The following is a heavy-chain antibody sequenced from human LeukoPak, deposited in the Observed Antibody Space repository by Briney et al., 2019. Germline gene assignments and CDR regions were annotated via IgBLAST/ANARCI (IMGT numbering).Heavy chain of an antibody. Sequence: ASVKVSCKASGGTFSSYAINWVRQAPGKGLEGMGGFDPEDGETIYAQKFQGRVTMTEDTSTDTAYMELSSLRSEDTAVYYCATNTYCGGDCNYFDYWGQGTLVTVSS. CDR2: FDPEDGET. J-gene: IGHJ4*02. CDR1: GGTFSSYA. CDR3: ATNTYCGGDCNYFDY. D-gene: IGHD2-21*01. V-gene: IGHV1-24*01.